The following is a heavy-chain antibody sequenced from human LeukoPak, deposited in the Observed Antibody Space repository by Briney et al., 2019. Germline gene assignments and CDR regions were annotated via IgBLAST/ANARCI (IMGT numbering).Heavy chain of an antibody. CDR3: ARDKFEYDSSGYPPLPLDY. J-gene: IGHJ4*02. V-gene: IGHV1-2*02. CDR2: INPNSGGT. Sequence: ASVKVSCKASGYTFTGYYMHWVRQAPGQGLEWMGWINPNSGGTNYAQKFQGRVTTTRDTSISTAYMELSRLRSDDTAVYYCARDKFEYDSSGYPPLPLDYWGQGTLVTVPS. CDR1: GYTFTGYY. D-gene: IGHD3-22*01.